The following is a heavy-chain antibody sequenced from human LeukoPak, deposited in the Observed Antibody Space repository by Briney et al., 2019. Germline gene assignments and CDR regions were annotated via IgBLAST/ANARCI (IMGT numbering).Heavy chain of an antibody. CDR1: GFTFSDYY. V-gene: IGHV3-11*01. CDR2: ISSSGSTI. D-gene: IGHD3-9*01. J-gene: IGHJ4*02. CDR3: ARDAFGILTGHSPDY. Sequence: GGSLRLSCAASGFTFSDYYMSWIRQAPGKGLERVSYISSSGSTIYYADSVKGRFTISRDNAKNSLYLQMNSLRAEDTAVYYCARDAFGILTGHSPDYWGQGTLVTVSS.